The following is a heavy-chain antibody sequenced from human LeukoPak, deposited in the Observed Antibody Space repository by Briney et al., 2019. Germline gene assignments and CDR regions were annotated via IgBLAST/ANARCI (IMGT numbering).Heavy chain of an antibody. D-gene: IGHD2-15*01. V-gene: IGHV4-59*08. CDR3: ARSYCNGRGCYDY. CDR1: GGSINNHF. CDR2: IHYSGST. Sequence: SETLSLTCTVSGGSINNHFWTWIRQPPGKGPEWIGYIHYSGSTNYNPPLRSRVTISVDPSKTHFSLNLTSVTAADTAMYYCARSYCNGRGCYDYWGQGTLVTVSS. J-gene: IGHJ4*02.